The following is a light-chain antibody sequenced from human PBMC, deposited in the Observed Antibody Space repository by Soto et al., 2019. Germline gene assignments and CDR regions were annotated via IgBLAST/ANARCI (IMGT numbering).Light chain of an antibody. CDR2: GAS. Sequence: EIVLTQSPGTLSLSPGERATLSCRASQSVSSSYLAWYQQKPGQAPRLLIYGASSRATGLPDRFSASGSGTDFSLTISRLEPEDLAVYYWQQYGSSPRAFGKGTKVEIK. CDR3: QQYGSSPRA. CDR1: QSVSSSY. V-gene: IGKV3-20*01. J-gene: IGKJ1*01.